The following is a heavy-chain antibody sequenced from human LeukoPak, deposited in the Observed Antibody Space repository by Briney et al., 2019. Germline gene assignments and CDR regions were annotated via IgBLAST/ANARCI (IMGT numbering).Heavy chain of an antibody. V-gene: IGHV3-48*04. CDR1: GFTFTEDS. Sequence: PRGSLRLACAASGFTFTEDSIRWVRQAPGEGRAWVSFISDISDRSSTIHYADSAKGRFNISRDNAERSVYLQMNSLRADHTAVYYCARVRGPTLKTCYMHVWGTGTAVTVSS. CDR3: ARVRGPTLKTCYMHV. J-gene: IGHJ6*03. CDR2: ISDRSSTI. D-gene: IGHD3-10*01.